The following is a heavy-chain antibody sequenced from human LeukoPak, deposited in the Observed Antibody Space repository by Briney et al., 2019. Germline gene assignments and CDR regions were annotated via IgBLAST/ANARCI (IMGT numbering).Heavy chain of an antibody. CDR1: RFSFSTYA. CDR3: AKSQRNDQQVVQRIDY. V-gene: IGHV3-23*01. Sequence: GGSLRLSCTASRFSFSTYAMSWVRQAPGKGLEWVSSISGSGDTTYYTGSVKGRFTISRDNSKNALYLQMSSLRAEDTAVYYCAKSQRNDQQVVQRIDYWGQGTLVTVSS. J-gene: IGHJ4*02. CDR2: ISGSGDTT. D-gene: IGHD2-2*01.